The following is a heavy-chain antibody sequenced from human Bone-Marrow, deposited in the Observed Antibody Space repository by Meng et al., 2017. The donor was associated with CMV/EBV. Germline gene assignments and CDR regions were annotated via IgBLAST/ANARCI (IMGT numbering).Heavy chain of an antibody. Sequence: ASVKVSCKASGYTFTSYDINWVRQAPGQGLEWMGWMNPNSGNTGYAQKFQGRVTMTRNTSIGTAYMELSSLKSEDTGVYYCAKMSYDWDDRGSDWFDPWGQGTLVTVSS. CDR3: AKMSYDWDDRGSDWFDP. CDR1: GYTFTSYD. CDR2: MNPNSGNT. D-gene: IGHD1-20*01. V-gene: IGHV1-8*01. J-gene: IGHJ5*02.